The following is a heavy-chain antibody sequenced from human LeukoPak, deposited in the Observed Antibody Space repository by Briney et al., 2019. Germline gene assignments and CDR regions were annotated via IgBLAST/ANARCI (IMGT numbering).Heavy chain of an antibody. CDR2: ISISSSTI. CDR3: ASLQILGYCTNGVCL. CDR1: GFTFSSYS. Sequence: GGSLRLSCAASGFTFSSYSMNWVRQAPGKGLEWVSYISISSSTIYYADSVKGRFTISRDNAKNSPYLQMNSLRAEDTAVYYCASLQILGYCTNGVCLWGQGTLVTVSS. V-gene: IGHV3-48*01. J-gene: IGHJ4*02. D-gene: IGHD2-8*01.